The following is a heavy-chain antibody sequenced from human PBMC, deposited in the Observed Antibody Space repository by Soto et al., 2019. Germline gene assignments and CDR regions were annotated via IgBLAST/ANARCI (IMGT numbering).Heavy chain of an antibody. V-gene: IGHV3-15*01. D-gene: IGHD3-3*01. CDR1: GFTFSDAW. CDR3: TTRPADFWSGYFSSTFDY. J-gene: IGHJ4*02. Sequence: GGSLRLSCAASGFTFSDAWMNWVRLAPGKGLEWVGRIKSKTDGGTTDYAAPVKGRFTISRDDSKTTLYLQMNSLKTEDTAVYYCTTRPADFWSGYFSSTFDYWGQGTLVTVS. CDR2: IKSKTDGGTT.